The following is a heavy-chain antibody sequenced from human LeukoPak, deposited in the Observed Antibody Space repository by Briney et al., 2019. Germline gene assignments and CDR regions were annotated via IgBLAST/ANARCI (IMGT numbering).Heavy chain of an antibody. J-gene: IGHJ3*02. CDR1: GFTFSSYA. Sequence: PGGSLRLSCAASGFTFSSYAMHWVRQAPGKGLEYVSAISSNGGSTYYANSVKGRFTISRDNSKNTLYLQMGSLRAEDMAVYYCARERGGYSYGRGAFDIWGQGTMVTVSS. CDR3: ARERGGYSYGRGAFDI. CDR2: ISSNGGST. V-gene: IGHV3-64*01. D-gene: IGHD5-18*01.